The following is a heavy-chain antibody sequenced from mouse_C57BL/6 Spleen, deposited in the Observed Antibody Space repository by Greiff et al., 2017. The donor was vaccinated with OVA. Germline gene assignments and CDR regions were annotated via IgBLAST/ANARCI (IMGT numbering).Heavy chain of an antibody. J-gene: IGHJ2*01. D-gene: IGHD4-1*01. Sequence: DVQLQESGPGLVKPSQSLSLTCSVTGYSITSGYYWNWTRQFPGNKLEWMGYISYDGSNNYNPSLKNRISITRDTSKNQFFLKLNSVTTEDTATYYCARRGLGSSFDYWGQGTTLTVSS. V-gene: IGHV3-6*01. CDR2: ISYDGSN. CDR1: GYSITSGYY. CDR3: ARRGLGSSFDY.